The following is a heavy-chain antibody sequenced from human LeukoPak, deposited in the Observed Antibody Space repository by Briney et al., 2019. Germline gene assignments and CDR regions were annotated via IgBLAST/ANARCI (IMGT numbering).Heavy chain of an antibody. V-gene: IGHV4-59*01. CDR2: IYYSGST. D-gene: IGHD5/OR15-5a*01. J-gene: IGHJ3*02. CDR1: GGSISSYY. Sequence: SETLSLTCTASGGSISSYYWSWIRQPPGKGLEWIGYIYYSGSTNYNPSLKSRVTISVDTPKNQFSLKLSSVTAADTAVYYCARGVNRDAFDIWGQGTMVTVSS. CDR3: ARGVNRDAFDI.